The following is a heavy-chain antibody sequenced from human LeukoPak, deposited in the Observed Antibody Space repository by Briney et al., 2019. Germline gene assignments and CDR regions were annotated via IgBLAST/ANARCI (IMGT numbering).Heavy chain of an antibody. V-gene: IGHV3-66*01. CDR1: GFTVSSNY. Sequence: PGGSLRLSCAAPGFTVSSNYMSWVRQAPGKGLEWVSVIYSGGSTYYADSVKGRFTISRDNSKNTLYLQMNSLRAEDTAVYYCARDSSSWDAFDIWGQGTMVTVFS. CDR2: IYSGGST. D-gene: IGHD6-13*01. J-gene: IGHJ3*02. CDR3: ARDSSSWDAFDI.